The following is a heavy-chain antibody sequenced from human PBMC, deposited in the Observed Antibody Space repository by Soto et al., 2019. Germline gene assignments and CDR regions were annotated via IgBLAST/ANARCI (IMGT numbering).Heavy chain of an antibody. CDR3: ARGDAWTDEAFDI. Sequence: QVRLVESGGGVVQPGGSLRLSCAASGFTVSNYGMHWVRQAPGKGLEWVAVIWYDGNNKSYRDSVKGRFTISRDSSKNTVDLQMSSLRGEDTAVYYCARGDAWTDEAFDIWGQGTMVTVSS. V-gene: IGHV3-33*01. J-gene: IGHJ3*02. CDR2: IWYDGNNK. CDR1: GFTVSNYG. D-gene: IGHD5-12*01.